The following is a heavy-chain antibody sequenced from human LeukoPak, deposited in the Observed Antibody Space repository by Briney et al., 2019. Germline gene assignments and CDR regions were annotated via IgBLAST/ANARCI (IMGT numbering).Heavy chain of an antibody. V-gene: IGHV3-11*04. CDR3: ARDGLYYYDSSSIDY. CDR1: GFTFSDYY. J-gene: IGHJ4*02. CDR2: ISSSGSTI. Sequence: GRSLRLSCAASGFTFSDYYMSWIRQAPGQGLEWVSYISSSGSTIYYADSVKGRLTISRDNAKNSLYLQMNSLRAEDTAVYYCARDGLYYYDSSSIDYWGQGTLVTVSS. D-gene: IGHD3-22*01.